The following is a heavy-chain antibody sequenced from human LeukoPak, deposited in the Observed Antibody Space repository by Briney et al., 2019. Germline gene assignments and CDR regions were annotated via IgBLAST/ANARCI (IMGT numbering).Heavy chain of an antibody. J-gene: IGHJ1*01. Sequence: ASVKVSCKASGYTFTGYYTHWVRQAPGQGLEWMGWINPNSGGTNYAQKFQGWVTMTRDTSISTAYMELSRLRSDDTAVYYCARGAGIAAAGGYFQHWGQGTLVTVSS. CDR3: ARGAGIAAAGGYFQH. D-gene: IGHD6-13*01. V-gene: IGHV1-2*04. CDR1: GYTFTGYY. CDR2: INPNSGGT.